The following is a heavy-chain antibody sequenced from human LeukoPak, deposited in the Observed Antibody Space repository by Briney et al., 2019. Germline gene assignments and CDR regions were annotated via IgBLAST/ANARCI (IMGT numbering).Heavy chain of an antibody. CDR3: ARRAGAYSHPYDY. D-gene: IGHD4/OR15-4a*01. J-gene: IGHJ4*02. V-gene: IGHV3-23*01. CDR1: GFTFSNYA. CDR2: FSGSGVST. Sequence: GGSLRLSCAASGFTFSNYAMSWVRQAPGKGLEWVSAFSGSGVSTHYADSVKGRFTISRDNSKNTLYLQMNSLTAEDTAVYYCARRAGAYSHPYDYWGQGTLVTVSS.